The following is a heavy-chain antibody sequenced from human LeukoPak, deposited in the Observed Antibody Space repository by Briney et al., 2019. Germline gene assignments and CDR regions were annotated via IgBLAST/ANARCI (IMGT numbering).Heavy chain of an antibody. CDR2: IYPSDSDT. CDR3: ARQSATHADY. J-gene: IGHJ4*02. CDR1: GYTLTSNW. V-gene: IGHV5-51*01. Sequence: GESLKISCKGSGYTLTSNWVGWVRQMPGKGLEWMAIIYPSDSDTRYSPSFQGQVTISVDKSISTAYLQWRSLKASDTAMYYCARQSATHADYWGQGTPVTVSS.